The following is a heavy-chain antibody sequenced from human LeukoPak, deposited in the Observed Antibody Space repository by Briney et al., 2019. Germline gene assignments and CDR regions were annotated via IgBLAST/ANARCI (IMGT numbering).Heavy chain of an antibody. CDR3: ARSHITIDAFDI. CDR1: GYTFTSYY. V-gene: IGHV1-46*01. D-gene: IGHD3-10*01. Sequence: ASVTVSCKASGYTFTSYYMHWVRQAPGQGLEWMGIINPSGGSTSYAQKFQGRGTMTRDMSTSTVYMELGSLRSEDTGVYYCARSHITIDAFDIWGQGTMVTVSS. J-gene: IGHJ3*02. CDR2: INPSGGST.